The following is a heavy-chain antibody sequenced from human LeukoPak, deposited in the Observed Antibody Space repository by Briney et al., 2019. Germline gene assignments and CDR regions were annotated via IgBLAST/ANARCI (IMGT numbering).Heavy chain of an antibody. CDR1: GGTFSSYA. Sequence: ASVKVSCKASGGTFSSYAISWVRQAPGQGLEWMGRIIPIFGTANYAQKFQGRVTITTDESTSTAYMELSSLRSEDTAVYYCARNLHYYDSSGYLDYWGQGTLVIVSS. V-gene: IGHV1-69*05. D-gene: IGHD3-22*01. CDR2: IIPIFGTA. J-gene: IGHJ4*02. CDR3: ARNLHYYDSSGYLDY.